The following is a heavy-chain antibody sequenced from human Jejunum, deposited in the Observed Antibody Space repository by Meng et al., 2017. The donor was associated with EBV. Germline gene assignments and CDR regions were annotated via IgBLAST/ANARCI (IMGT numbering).Heavy chain of an antibody. CDR1: EYIFTTYD. CDR2: INGGATST. J-gene: IGHJ4*02. Sequence: QVPVWLPGAELKTPVASVRVSCQASEYIFTTYDLHSVRQAPGQRLEWMGWINGGATSTVYSQNFQGRLTIARDTSARTAFMELSSLTSEDTAVYYCASGPSCSSGSCQEFDYWGQGTLVTVSS. CDR3: ASGPSCSSGSCQEFDY. V-gene: IGHV1-3*01. D-gene: IGHD2-2*01.